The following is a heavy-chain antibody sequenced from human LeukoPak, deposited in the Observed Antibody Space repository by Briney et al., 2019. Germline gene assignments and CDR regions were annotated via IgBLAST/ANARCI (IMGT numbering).Heavy chain of an antibody. Sequence: KPSQTLSLTCTVSGGSISSGGYYWSWIRQPPGKGLEWIGYIYHSGSTYYNPSLKSRVTISVDRSKNQFSLKLSSVTAADTAVYYCARTVSPGVGRFLEWLSRDNWFDPWGQGTLVTVSS. CDR3: ARTVSPGVGRFLEWLSRDNWFDP. D-gene: IGHD3-3*01. CDR2: IYHSGST. V-gene: IGHV4-30-2*01. J-gene: IGHJ5*02. CDR1: GGSISSGGYY.